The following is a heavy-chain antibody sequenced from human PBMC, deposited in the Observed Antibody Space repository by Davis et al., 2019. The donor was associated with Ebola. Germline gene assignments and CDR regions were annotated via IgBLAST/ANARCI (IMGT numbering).Heavy chain of an antibody. CDR3: AKDEGEYSSSWYFDY. D-gene: IGHD6-13*01. Sequence: GGSLRLSCAASGFTVSSNYMSWVRQAPGKGLEWVSLIYSGGSPYYADSVKGRFTISRDNSKNTLYLQMNSLRAEDTAVYYCAKDEGEYSSSWYFDYWGQGTLVTVSS. V-gene: IGHV3-53*01. J-gene: IGHJ4*02. CDR2: IYSGGSP. CDR1: GFTVSSNY.